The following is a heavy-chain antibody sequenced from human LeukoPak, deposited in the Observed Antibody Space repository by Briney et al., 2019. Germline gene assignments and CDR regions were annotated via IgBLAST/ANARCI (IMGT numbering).Heavy chain of an antibody. V-gene: IGHV3-23*01. CDR2: VSGADGTT. J-gene: IGHJ6*03. CDR1: GFTFSAYG. Sequence: GGSLRLSCSASGFTFSAYGMSWVRQSPRKGLEWVSGVSGADGTTYYADSVKGRFTISRDNSKSTLYLQMNNLRAEDTAVYYCAKHWSYCSTTSCFFNYYYYYMDVWGKGTTVTVSS. CDR3: AKHWSYCSTTSCFFNYYYYYMDV. D-gene: IGHD2-2*01.